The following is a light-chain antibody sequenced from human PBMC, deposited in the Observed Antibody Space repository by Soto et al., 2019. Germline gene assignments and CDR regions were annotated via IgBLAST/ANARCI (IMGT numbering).Light chain of an antibody. Sequence: QSVLTQPPSVSGAPGQRVTISCTGSSSNIGASYDVHWYQQFPGTAPKPLIYGNSNRPSGVPDRFSGSKSGTSASLAITGLQAEDEADNYCQSYDSSLSGWVFGGGTKLTVL. V-gene: IGLV1-40*01. CDR3: QSYDSSLSGWV. J-gene: IGLJ3*02. CDR1: SSNIGASYD. CDR2: GNS.